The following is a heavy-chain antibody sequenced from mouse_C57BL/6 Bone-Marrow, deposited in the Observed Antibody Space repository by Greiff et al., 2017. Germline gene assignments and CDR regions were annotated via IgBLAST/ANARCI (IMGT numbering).Heavy chain of an antibody. CDR3: ARNYYGSSQGYFDV. J-gene: IGHJ1*03. Sequence: EVQLQQSGPELVKPGASVKISCKASGYSFTDYNMNWVKQSNGKSLEWIGVINPNYGTTSYNQKFKGKATLTVDQSSSTAYMQRNSLTSEDAAVYYWARNYYGSSQGYFDVWGTGTTVTVSS. V-gene: IGHV1-39*01. CDR2: INPNYGTT. CDR1: GYSFTDYN. D-gene: IGHD1-1*01.